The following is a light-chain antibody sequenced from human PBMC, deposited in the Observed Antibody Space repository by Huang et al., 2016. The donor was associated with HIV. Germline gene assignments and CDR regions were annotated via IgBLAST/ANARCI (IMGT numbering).Light chain of an antibody. CDR1: QPISNS. J-gene: IGKJ2*01. CDR2: AAS. CDR3: QQYFTTPPWT. Sequence: DIQMTQSPFSLSASIGDRVTITCRASQPISNSLAWYQQKPGQAPKLLLYAASSLKSVVPSRFSGSGSGTTYTLTISSLRPEDFATYYCQQYFTTPPWTFGQGTKLEIK. V-gene: IGKV1-NL1*01.